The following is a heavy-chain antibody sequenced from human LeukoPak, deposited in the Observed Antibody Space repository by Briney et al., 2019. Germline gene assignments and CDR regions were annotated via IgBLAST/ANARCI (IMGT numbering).Heavy chain of an antibody. CDR3: AKDYPPEGPNIVVVPGAVYYYMDV. V-gene: IGHV3-33*06. CDR2: IWSDGINE. D-gene: IGHD2-2*01. CDR1: GFTFSSYG. Sequence: PGRSLRLSCAPSGFTFSSYGLHWVRQPPGKGLEWVAVIWSDGINENYADSVKGRFTISRDNSKNTVDLQMNSLRVEDTAVYYCAKDYPPEGPNIVVVPGAVYYYMDVWGKGTTVTVSS. J-gene: IGHJ6*03.